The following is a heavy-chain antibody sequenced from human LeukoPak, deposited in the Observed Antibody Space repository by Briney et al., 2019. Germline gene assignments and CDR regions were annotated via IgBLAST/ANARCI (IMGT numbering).Heavy chain of an antibody. CDR1: GFTFSSYG. CDR3: AQGAGYCSGGSCYWIDY. V-gene: IGHV3-30*18. D-gene: IGHD2-15*01. J-gene: IGHJ4*02. CDR2: ISFDGSNK. Sequence: GGSLRLSCAASGFTFSSYGMHWVRQAPGKGLEWVAVISFDGSNKYYADSVKGRFTISRDNSKNTLYLQMNSLRAEDTAVYYCAQGAGYCSGGSCYWIDYWGQGTLVTVSS.